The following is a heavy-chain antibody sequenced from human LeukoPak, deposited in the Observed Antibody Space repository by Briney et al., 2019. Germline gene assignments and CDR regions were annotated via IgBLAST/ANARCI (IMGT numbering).Heavy chain of an antibody. CDR3: ARAEAPDDSSGYYYYYYYMDV. J-gene: IGHJ6*03. CDR1: GGSFSGYY. D-gene: IGHD3-22*01. V-gene: IGHV4-30-4*08. Sequence: SETLSLTCAVYGGSFSGYYWSWIRQPPGKGLEWIGYIYYSGSTYYNPSLKSRVTISVDTSKNQFSLKLSSVTAADTAVYYCARAEAPDDSSGYYYYYYYMDVWGKGTTVTVSS. CDR2: IYYSGST.